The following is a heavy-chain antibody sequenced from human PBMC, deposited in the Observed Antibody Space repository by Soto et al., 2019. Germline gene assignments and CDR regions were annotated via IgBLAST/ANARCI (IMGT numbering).Heavy chain of an antibody. CDR3: ARVSNHVGVPAASDF. CDR2: ISSSASYA. CDR1: GFPFRDYY. Sequence: PGVSLRLSCSASGFPFRDYYMSWIRKAPGKGLEWVSCISSSASYATYADSVRGRFTVARDNAKNPLYLQMNSLRVEDTAVYYCARVSNHVGVPAASDFWGQGTLVTVSS. D-gene: IGHD2-2*01. V-gene: IGHV3-11*06. J-gene: IGHJ4*02.